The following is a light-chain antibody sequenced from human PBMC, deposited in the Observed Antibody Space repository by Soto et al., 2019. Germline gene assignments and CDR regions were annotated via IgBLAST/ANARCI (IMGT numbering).Light chain of an antibody. J-gene: IGLJ2*01. CDR3: AAWDDSLNGHVV. V-gene: IGLV1-44*01. Sequence: QSVLTQPPSASGTPGQRVTISCSGSSSNLGSNYVYWYQQFPGAAPKLLIYNDNQRPSGVPDRFSGSKSGTSGSLAISGLQSEDEADYYCAAWDDSLNGHVVFGGGTKVTVL. CDR2: NDN. CDR1: SSNLGSNY.